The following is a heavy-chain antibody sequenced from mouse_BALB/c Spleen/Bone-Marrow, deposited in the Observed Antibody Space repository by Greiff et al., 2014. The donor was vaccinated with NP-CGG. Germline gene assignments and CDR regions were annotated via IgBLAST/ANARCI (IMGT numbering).Heavy chain of an antibody. D-gene: IGHD1-1*02. CDR3: ARSKGGNYYAMDY. Sequence: VQLQQPGPELVKPGASVKISCKASGYTFTDYNMHWVKQSYGKSLEWIGYIYPYNGGTDYNQRFKSKATLTVDNSSSTAYMELRSLTSEDSAVYYCARSKGGNYYAMDYWGQGTSVTVSS. J-gene: IGHJ4*01. CDR2: IYPYNGGT. CDR1: GYTFTDYN. V-gene: IGHV1S29*02.